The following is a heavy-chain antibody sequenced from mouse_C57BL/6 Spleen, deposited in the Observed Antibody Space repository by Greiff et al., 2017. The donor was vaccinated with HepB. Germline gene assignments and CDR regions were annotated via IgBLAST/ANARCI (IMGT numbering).Heavy chain of an antibody. Sequence: QVQLQQPGAELVKPGASVKLSCKASGYTFTSYWMHWVKQRPGRGLEWIGRIDPNRGGTKYNEKFKSKATLTVDKPSSTAYMQLSSLSSEDSAVYYCASQDSSGTYYFDYWGQGTTLTVSS. CDR2: IDPNRGGT. J-gene: IGHJ2*01. D-gene: IGHD3-2*02. V-gene: IGHV1-72*01. CDR3: ASQDSSGTYYFDY. CDR1: GYTFTSYW.